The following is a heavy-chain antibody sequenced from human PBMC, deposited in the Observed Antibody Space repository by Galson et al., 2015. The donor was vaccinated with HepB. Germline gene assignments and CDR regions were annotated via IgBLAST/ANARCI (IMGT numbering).Heavy chain of an antibody. Sequence: SVKVSCKASGYTFTSYGISWVRQAPGQGLEWMGWISANSGNTNYAQKLQGRVTMTTDTSTSIAYMELRSLRSDDTAVYYCARVPLRTTMVRGDGFDIWGQGTMVTVSS. J-gene: IGHJ3*02. V-gene: IGHV1-18*04. D-gene: IGHD3-10*01. CDR2: ISANSGNT. CDR1: GYTFTSYG. CDR3: ARVPLRTTMVRGDGFDI.